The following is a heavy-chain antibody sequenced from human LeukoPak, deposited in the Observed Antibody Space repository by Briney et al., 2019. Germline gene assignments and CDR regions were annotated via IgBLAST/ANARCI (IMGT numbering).Heavy chain of an antibody. J-gene: IGHJ4*02. D-gene: IGHD3-3*01. CDR2: IRSKAYGGTT. CDR3: TRERYGSGYYGY. CDR1: GFTFSSYA. Sequence: LPGGSLRLSCAASGFTFSSYAMSWVRQAPGKGLEWVAFIRSKAYGGTTEYAASVLGRFTISRDDSKSIAYLQMNSLKTEDTAVYYCTRERYGSGYYGYWGQGTLVTVSS. V-gene: IGHV3-49*04.